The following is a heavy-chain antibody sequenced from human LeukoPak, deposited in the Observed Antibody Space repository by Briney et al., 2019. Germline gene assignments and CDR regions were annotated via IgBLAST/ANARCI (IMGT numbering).Heavy chain of an antibody. D-gene: IGHD3-9*01. CDR3: ARVCHYDILTGQYYYYGMDV. J-gene: IGHJ6*04. CDR2: TYYSGST. CDR1: GGSISSGDHY. V-gene: IGHV4-30-4*01. Sequence: PSETLSLTCTVSGGSISSGDHYWSWIRQPPGKGLEWIGYTYYSGSTYYNPSLKSRVTISVDTSKNQFSLKLSSVTAADTAVYYCARVCHYDILTGQYYYYGMDVWGKGTTVTVSS.